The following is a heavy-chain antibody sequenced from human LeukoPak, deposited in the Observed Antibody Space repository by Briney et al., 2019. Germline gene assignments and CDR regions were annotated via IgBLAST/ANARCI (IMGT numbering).Heavy chain of an antibody. J-gene: IGHJ5*02. V-gene: IGHV1-2*04. CDR3: ARDRGYCSGGSCLRSRYWFDP. CDR2: INPNSGGT. Sequence: ASVKVSCKASGYTFTCYYMHWVRQAPGQGLEWMGWINPNSGGTNYAQKFQGWVTMTRDTSISTAYMELSRLRSDDTAVYYCARDRGYCSGGSCLRSRYWFDPWGQGTLVTVSS. CDR1: GYTFTCYY. D-gene: IGHD2-15*01.